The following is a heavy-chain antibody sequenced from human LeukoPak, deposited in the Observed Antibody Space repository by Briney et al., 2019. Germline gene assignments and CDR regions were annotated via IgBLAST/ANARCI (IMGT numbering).Heavy chain of an antibody. J-gene: IGHJ4*02. V-gene: IGHV3-7*01. D-gene: IGHD3-22*01. Sequence: GGSLRLSCAASGFSFSSYWMSWVRQAPGKGLEWVANIKQDGSEKYYVDSVKGRFTISRDNAKNSLYLQMNSLRAEDTAVYYCARDADSYYDSSGPNDYWGQETLVTVSS. CDR1: GFSFSSYW. CDR2: IKQDGSEK. CDR3: ARDADSYYDSSGPNDY.